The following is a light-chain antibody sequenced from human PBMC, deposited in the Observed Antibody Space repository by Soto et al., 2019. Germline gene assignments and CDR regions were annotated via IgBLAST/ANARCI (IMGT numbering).Light chain of an antibody. V-gene: IGLV2-8*01. CDR1: SSDVGGYNY. J-gene: IGLJ1*01. CDR3: SSYSGTNYHYV. CDR2: EVS. Sequence: QSVLTQPPSASGSFGQSVTISCTGTSSDVGGYNYVSWYQQHPGKAPKLMIHEVSERPSGVPDRFSGSKSGNTASLTVSGLQADDEADYYCSSYSGTNYHYVFGTGTKVTVL.